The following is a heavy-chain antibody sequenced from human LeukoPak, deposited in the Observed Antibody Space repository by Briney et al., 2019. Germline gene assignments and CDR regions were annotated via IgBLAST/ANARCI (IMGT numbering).Heavy chain of an antibody. CDR1: GGSFSGYY. D-gene: IGHD2-21*02. CDR2: INHSGST. J-gene: IGHJ4*02. Sequence: SETLSLTCAVYGGSFSGYYWSWIRQPPGKGLEWIGEINHSGSTNYNPSLKSRVTISVDKSKNQFSLKLSSVTAADTAVYYCARGRGGRIVVVTGHRYYFDYWGQGTLVTVSS. CDR3: ARGRGGRIVVVTGHRYYFDY. V-gene: IGHV4-34*01.